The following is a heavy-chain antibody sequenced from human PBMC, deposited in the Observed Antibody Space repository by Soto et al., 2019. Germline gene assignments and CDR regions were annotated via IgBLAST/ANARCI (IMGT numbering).Heavy chain of an antibody. CDR2: GSYIGST. J-gene: IGHJ4*02. CDR3: ARGYCSGSTCYLYYFDY. Sequence: QVQLQESGPGLVRPSETLSLTCTVSGDSINNYYWNWIRQPPGKGLEWIGYGSYIGSTNYNPSLTRRVTISVDTSKSQFSLKLSSVTAADTAVYYCARGYCSGSTCYLYYFDYWGQGTLVTVSS. CDR1: GDSINNYY. D-gene: IGHD2-15*01. V-gene: IGHV4-59*01.